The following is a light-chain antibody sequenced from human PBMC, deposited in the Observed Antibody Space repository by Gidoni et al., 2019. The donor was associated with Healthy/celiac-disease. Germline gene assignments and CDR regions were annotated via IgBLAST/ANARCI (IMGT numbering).Light chain of an antibody. CDR3: QSYDSSLSGVV. CDR1: SSNNGAGYD. CDR2: GNS. Sequence: QSVLTQPPSVSGAPGQRVTISCTGSSSNNGAGYDVPWYQQLPGTAPKLLIYGNSNRPSGVPDRFSGSKSGTSASLAITGLQAEDEADYYCQSYDSSLSGVVFGGGTKLTVL. J-gene: IGLJ2*01. V-gene: IGLV1-40*01.